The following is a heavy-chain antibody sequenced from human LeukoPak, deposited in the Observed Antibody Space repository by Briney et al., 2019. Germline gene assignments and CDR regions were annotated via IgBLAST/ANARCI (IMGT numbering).Heavy chain of an antibody. J-gene: IGHJ4*02. D-gene: IGHD3-16*02. CDR2: INHSGST. CDR1: GGSFSGYY. CDR3: ASGDYVWGSYRSY. Sequence: SETLSLTCAVYGGSFSGYYWSWIRQPPGKGLEWIGEINHSGSTNYNPSLKSRVTISVDTSKNQFSLKLSSVTAADTAVYYCASGDYVWGSYRSYWGQGTRVTVSS. V-gene: IGHV4-34*01.